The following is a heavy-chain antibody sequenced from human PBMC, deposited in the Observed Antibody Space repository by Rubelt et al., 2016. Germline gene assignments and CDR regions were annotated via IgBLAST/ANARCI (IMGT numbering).Heavy chain of an antibody. J-gene: IGHJ4*02. V-gene: IGHV4-39*07. CDR3: ATGQVYFGSEF. CDR2: IYYSGST. CDR1: GGSISSSGVH. Sequence: QLQLQESGPGLVKPAETLSLTCTVSGGSISSSGVHWAWIRQPPGKGLEWIGTIYYSGSTYYNPSLQSRVTISVDTSKNQCTRKGSAVHAADTAVYYCATGQVYFGSEFWGQGTLVAVSS. D-gene: IGHD3-9*01.